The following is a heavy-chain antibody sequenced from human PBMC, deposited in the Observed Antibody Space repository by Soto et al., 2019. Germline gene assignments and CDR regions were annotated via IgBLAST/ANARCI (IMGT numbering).Heavy chain of an antibody. J-gene: IGHJ5*02. Sequence: SETLSLTCTVSGGSISSSSYYWGWIRQPPGKGLEWNGSIYYSGSTYYNPSLKSRVTISVDTSKNQFSLKLSSVTAADTAVYNCAMSLWFGNTPNWFDPWGQGTLVTVSS. V-gene: IGHV4-39*01. CDR3: AMSLWFGNTPNWFDP. D-gene: IGHD3-10*01. CDR2: IYYSGST. CDR1: GGSISSSSYY.